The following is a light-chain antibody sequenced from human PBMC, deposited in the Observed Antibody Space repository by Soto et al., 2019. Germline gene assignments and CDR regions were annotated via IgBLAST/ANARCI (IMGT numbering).Light chain of an antibody. J-gene: IGKJ5*01. CDR2: GAS. CDR1: QTVSNKY. CDR3: QQYGSSLIT. Sequence: EVVLTQSPDTLSLSPGERATLSCRTSQTVSNKYLTWYQQKPGQPPRLLTYGASSRATGIPDRFSGSGSGTDFTLTISRLEPEDFAVYYCQQYGSSLITFGQGTRLEI. V-gene: IGKV3-20*01.